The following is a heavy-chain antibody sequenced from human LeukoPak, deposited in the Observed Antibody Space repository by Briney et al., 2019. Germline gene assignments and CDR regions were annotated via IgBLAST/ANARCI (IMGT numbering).Heavy chain of an antibody. CDR3: ARDPNGYNYFDY. D-gene: IGHD5-24*01. CDR1: GLTSSLYC. Sequence: GSPRLSCALSGLTSSLYCMNRGCQAPRGGCGWVANIKEDGSEEYYVDSVKGGFTLSRDNTKNSLYLQMNSLRAEDTAVYYCARDPNGYNYFDYWGQGTLVTVSS. V-gene: IGHV3-7*01. CDR2: IKEDGSEE. J-gene: IGHJ4*02.